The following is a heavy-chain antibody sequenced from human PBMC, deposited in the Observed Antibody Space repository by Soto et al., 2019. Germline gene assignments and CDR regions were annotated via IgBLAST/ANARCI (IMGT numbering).Heavy chain of an antibody. CDR3: ARDLFPYDSSGTTNY. Sequence: LRLSCAASGFTFSDYYMSWIRQAPGKGLEIVSYISGTKSFTDYADSVKGRFTISRDNSKNTLYLQMNSLRAEDTAVYYCARDLFPYDSSGTTNYWGQGTLVTVSS. CDR2: ISGTKSFT. J-gene: IGHJ4*02. CDR1: GFTFSDYY. D-gene: IGHD3-22*01. V-gene: IGHV3-11*06.